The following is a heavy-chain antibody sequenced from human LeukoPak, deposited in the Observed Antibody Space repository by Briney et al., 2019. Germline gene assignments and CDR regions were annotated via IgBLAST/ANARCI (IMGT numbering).Heavy chain of an antibody. CDR3: ARVGRYYGSGSYPESDY. CDR1: GGSISSSNW. V-gene: IGHV4-4*02. CDR2: IYHSGST. J-gene: IGHJ4*02. D-gene: IGHD3-10*01. Sequence: PSETLSLTCAVSGGSISSSNWWSWVRQPPGKGLEWIGEIYHSGSTNYNPSLKSRVTISVDKSKNQFSLKLSSVTAADTAVYYCARVGRYYGSGSYPESDYWGQGTLVTVSS.